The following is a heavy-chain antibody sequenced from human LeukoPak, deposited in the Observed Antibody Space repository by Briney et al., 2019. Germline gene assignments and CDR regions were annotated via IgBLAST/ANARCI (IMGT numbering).Heavy chain of an antibody. D-gene: IGHD5-24*01. Sequence: PSETLSLTCTVSGGSVSSGSYYWSWIRQPPGKGLEWIGEVYHSGSTNYNPSLKSRVTISVDKSKNLFSLKLTSVTAADTATYYCASARWDYWGQGTLVTVSS. J-gene: IGHJ4*02. CDR3: ASARWDY. V-gene: IGHV4-61*01. CDR1: GGSVSSGSYY. CDR2: VYHSGST.